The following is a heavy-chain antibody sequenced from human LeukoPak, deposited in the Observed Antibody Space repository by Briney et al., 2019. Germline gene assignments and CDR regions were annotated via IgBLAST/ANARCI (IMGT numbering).Heavy chain of an antibody. CDR1: GFTFSSYW. J-gene: IGHJ5*02. D-gene: IGHD6-13*01. V-gene: IGHV3-74*01. Sequence: PGGSLRLSCAASGFTFSSYWMHWVRQAPGKGLVWVSRIISDGSSTNYADSVKGRFTISRDNAKNTLYLQLNRLRAEDTAVYYCARDRIARDWFDPWGQGTLVTVSS. CDR3: ARDRIARDWFDP. CDR2: IISDGSST.